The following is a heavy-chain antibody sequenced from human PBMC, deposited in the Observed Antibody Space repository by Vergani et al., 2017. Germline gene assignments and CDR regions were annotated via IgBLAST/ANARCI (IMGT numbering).Heavy chain of an antibody. CDR1: GFTFSSYS. CDR3: ARVQPCLTTFRAIGPSCYYMDV. D-gene: IGHD4/OR15-4a*01. Sequence: EVQLVESGGGLVQPGGSLRLSCAASGFTFSSYSMNWVRQAPGKGLEWVSYISSSSSTIYYADSVKGRFTISRDNAKNSLYLQMNSLRAEDTAVYYCARVQPCLTTFRAIGPSCYYMDVWGKGTTVTVSS. V-gene: IGHV3-48*01. CDR2: ISSSSSTI. J-gene: IGHJ6*03.